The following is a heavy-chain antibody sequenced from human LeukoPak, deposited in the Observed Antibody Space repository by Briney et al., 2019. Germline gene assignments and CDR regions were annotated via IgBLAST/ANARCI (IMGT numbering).Heavy chain of an antibody. J-gene: IGHJ4*02. D-gene: IGHD4-17*01. V-gene: IGHV4-30-4*01. CDR2: IYYSVST. Sequence: SETLSLTCTVSGGSISSGDYYWSWIRQPPGKGLEWIGYIYYSVSTYYNPSLKSRVTISVDTSKNQFSLKLSSVTAADTAVYYCARWTALTVTTVDYWGQGTLVTVSS. CDR3: ARWTALTVTTVDY. CDR1: GGSISSGDYY.